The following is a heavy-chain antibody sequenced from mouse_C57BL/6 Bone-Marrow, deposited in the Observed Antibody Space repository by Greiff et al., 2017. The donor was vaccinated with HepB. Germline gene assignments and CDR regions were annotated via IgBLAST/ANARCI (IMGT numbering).Heavy chain of an antibody. CDR2: IYPGSGNT. J-gene: IGHJ3*01. V-gene: IGHV1-76*01. Sequence: VKLQESGAELVRPGASVKLSCKASGYTFTDYYINWVKQRPGQGLEWIARIYPGSGNTYYNEKFKGKATLTAEKSSSTAYMQLSSLTSEDSAVYFCAILWFAYWGQGTLVTVSA. CDR3: AILWFAY. CDR1: GYTFTDYY.